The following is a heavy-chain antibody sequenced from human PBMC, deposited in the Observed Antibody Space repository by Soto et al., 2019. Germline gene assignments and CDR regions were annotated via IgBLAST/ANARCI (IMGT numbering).Heavy chain of an antibody. CDR2: IKEDGSER. CDR3: ARQYYGSGSYYFYYYGMDV. Sequence: GGSLRLSCVASGYSFSDYWMTWVRQAPGKGLEWVANIKEDGSERYYVDSVKGRFTISRDNAKDGLYLQMSSLRAEDTAVYYCARQYYGSGSYYFYYYGMDVWGQGTTVTVSS. CDR1: GYSFSDYW. J-gene: IGHJ6*02. D-gene: IGHD3-10*01. V-gene: IGHV3-7*05.